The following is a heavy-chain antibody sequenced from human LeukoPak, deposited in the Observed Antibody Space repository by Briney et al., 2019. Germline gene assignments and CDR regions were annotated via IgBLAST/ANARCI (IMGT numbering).Heavy chain of an antibody. CDR3: ARGVKYSSSWYDY. Sequence: SQTLSLTCAVYGGSFSGYYWSWIRQPPGKGLEWIGEINHSGSTNYNPSLKSRVTISVDTSKNQFSLKLSSVTAADTAVYYCARGVKYSSSWYDYWGQGTLVTVSS. CDR1: GGSFSGYY. J-gene: IGHJ4*02. D-gene: IGHD6-13*01. V-gene: IGHV4-34*01. CDR2: INHSGST.